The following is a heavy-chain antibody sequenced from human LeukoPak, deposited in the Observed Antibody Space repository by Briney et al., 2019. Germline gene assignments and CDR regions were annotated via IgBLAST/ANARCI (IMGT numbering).Heavy chain of an antibody. V-gene: IGHV1-2*02. CDR3: ARSPRLLWFGTRSNWFDP. CDR1: GYTFTGYY. CDR2: INPNSGGT. J-gene: IGHJ5*02. D-gene: IGHD3-10*01. Sequence: ASVKVSCKASGYTFTGYYMHWVRQAPGQGLEWMGWINPNSGGTNYAQKFQGRVTMTRDTSISTAYMELSRLRSDDTAVYYCARSPRLLWFGTRSNWFDPWGQGTLITVSS.